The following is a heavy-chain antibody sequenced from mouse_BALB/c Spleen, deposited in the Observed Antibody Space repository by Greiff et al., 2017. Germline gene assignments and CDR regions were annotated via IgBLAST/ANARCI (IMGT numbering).Heavy chain of an antibody. V-gene: IGHV5-6-3*01. Sequence: EVHLVESGGGLVQPGGSLKLSCAASGFTFSSYGMSWVRQTPDKRLELVATINSNGGSTYYPDSVKGRFTISRDNAKNTLYLQMSSLKSEDTAMYYCAREHYYGSSYAAYWGQGTLVTVSA. CDR3: AREHYYGSSYAAY. CDR2: INSNGGST. J-gene: IGHJ3*01. CDR1: GFTFSSYG. D-gene: IGHD1-1*01.